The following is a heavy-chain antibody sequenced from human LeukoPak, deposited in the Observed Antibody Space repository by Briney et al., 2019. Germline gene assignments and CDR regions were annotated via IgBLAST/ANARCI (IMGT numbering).Heavy chain of an antibody. J-gene: IGHJ1*01. V-gene: IGHV3-74*01. CDR3: ARAPSEIGGYYPEYFRR. D-gene: IGHD3-22*01. CDR2: IKSDGST. Sequence: GGSLRLSCAASGFTFSSYWMHWVRQAPGKGLVWVSRIKSDGSTNYADSVKGRFTISRDNAKDTVSLQMNSLRAEDTGVYYCARAPSEIGGYYPEYFRRWGQGTLVTVSS. CDR1: GFTFSSYW.